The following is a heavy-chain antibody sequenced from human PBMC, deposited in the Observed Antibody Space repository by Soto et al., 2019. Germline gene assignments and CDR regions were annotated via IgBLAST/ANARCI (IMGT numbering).Heavy chain of an antibody. CDR1: GFTVINTD. V-gene: IGHV3-53*01. Sequence: EVQLVESGGGLVQLGGSLRLSCAASGFTVINTDMNWVRQAPGKGLEWVSVFYSSGSTYYADSVQGRFTISRDNSKNTLYLQMNSLRVEDTAVYYCARNDHFDYWGQGTLVTVSS. J-gene: IGHJ4*02. CDR3: ARNDHFDY. CDR2: FYSSGST.